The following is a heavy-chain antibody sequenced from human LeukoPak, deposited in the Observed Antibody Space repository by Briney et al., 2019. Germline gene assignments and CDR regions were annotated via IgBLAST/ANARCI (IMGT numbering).Heavy chain of an antibody. CDR2: IYYSGST. CDR1: GGSISSYS. J-gene: IGHJ4*01. Sequence: SETLSPTCSVSGGSISSYSWSWIRQPPGKGLEWIGYIYYSGSTNYNPSLKSRVTISVDTSKNQFSLKLSSVTAADTAVYYCASSYYYGSGSYYNSFDYWGQEPWSPSPQ. V-gene: IGHV4-59*01. D-gene: IGHD3-10*01. CDR3: ASSYYYGSGSYYNSFDY.